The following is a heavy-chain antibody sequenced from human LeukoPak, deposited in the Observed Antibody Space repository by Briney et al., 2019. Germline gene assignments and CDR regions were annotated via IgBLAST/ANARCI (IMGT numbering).Heavy chain of an antibody. J-gene: IGHJ4*02. CDR1: GFTFSSYG. Sequence: GGSLRLSCAASGFTFSSYGMHWVRQAPGKGLEWVAFIRYDGSNKYYADSVKGRFTISRDNSKNTLYLQMNSLGAEDTAVCYCAKDARSGYSSNLFDYWGQGTLVTVSS. V-gene: IGHV3-30*02. CDR3: AKDARSGYSSNLFDY. D-gene: IGHD6-19*01. CDR2: IRYDGSNK.